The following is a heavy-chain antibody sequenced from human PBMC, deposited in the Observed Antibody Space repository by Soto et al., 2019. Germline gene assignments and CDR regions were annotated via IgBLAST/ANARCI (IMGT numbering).Heavy chain of an antibody. CDR2: INHSGSI. CDR1: GGSFSGYY. J-gene: IGHJ5*02. Sequence: SETLSLTCAVYGGSFSGYYWSFIRQPPGKGLEWIGEINHSGSINYNPSLKSRVTISADTSKNQFSLKLSSVTAADSAVYYCARGQGGYSYPNWFDPWGQGTLVT. V-gene: IGHV4-34*01. D-gene: IGHD5-18*01. CDR3: ARGQGGYSYPNWFDP.